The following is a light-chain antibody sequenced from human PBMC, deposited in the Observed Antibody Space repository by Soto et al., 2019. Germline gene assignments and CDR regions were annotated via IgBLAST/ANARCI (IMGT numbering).Light chain of an antibody. J-gene: IGKJ1*01. CDR2: GAS. V-gene: IGKV1-39*01. CDR3: QQSYSTPPT. CDR1: QSITSN. Sequence: DIQMTQSPSTLSGSVGDRVTITCRASQSITSNLNWYQQKPGKAPKLLIYGASSLQSGVPSRFSVSGSGTDFTLTISSLQPEDGATYDGQQSYSTPPTFGQGTKVDIK.